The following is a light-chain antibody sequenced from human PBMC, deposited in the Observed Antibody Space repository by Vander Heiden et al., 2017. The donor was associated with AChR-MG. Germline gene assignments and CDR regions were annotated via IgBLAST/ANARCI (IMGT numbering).Light chain of an antibody. CDR3: QKRNSGPRT. J-gene: IGKJ4*01. Sequence: EIALTPSPATLSLSPGETATISCRASQGLGSHLAWYQQKPGKSPRLLIYDASNRAAGIPARFSGSGSGTDFTLTISSLQPEDVAIYYCQKRNSGPRTFGEGTKVEIK. V-gene: IGKV3-11*01. CDR1: QGLGSH. CDR2: DAS.